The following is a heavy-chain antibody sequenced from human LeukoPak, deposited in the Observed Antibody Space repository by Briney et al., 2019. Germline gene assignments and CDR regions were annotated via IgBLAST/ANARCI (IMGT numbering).Heavy chain of an antibody. CDR1: GFTFSSYA. Sequence: PGGSLRLSCAASGFTFSSYALSWVRQAPGKGLEWVAHIKPDSSETYYVDSVKGRFTIYRDNAEKLVYLRMNSLRAQDTAVYYCATAVSIAGDSWGQGTLVTVSS. CDR3: ATAVSIAGDS. V-gene: IGHV3-7*01. CDR2: IKPDSSET. D-gene: IGHD2-21*01. J-gene: IGHJ4*02.